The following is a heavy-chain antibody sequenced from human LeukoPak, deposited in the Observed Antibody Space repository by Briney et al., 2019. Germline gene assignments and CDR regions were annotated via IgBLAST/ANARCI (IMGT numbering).Heavy chain of an antibody. CDR3: ARGPGFFFMKNRGLRY. V-gene: IGHV1-18*01. CDR1: GYNFTSYG. Sequence: ASVKVSCKASGYNFTSYGLAWVRQAPGQGLEWLGWISGYNGNTNHAQNVQGRVTMTTDTSTGIAYMELRSLRSDDTAVYYCARGPGFFFMKNRGLRYWGQGTPVIVSS. D-gene: IGHD3-10*01. CDR2: ISGYNGNT. J-gene: IGHJ4*02.